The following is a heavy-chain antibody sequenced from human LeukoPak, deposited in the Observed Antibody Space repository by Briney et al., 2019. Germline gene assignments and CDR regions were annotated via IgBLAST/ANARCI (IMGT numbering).Heavy chain of an antibody. V-gene: IGHV3-30*04. CDR1: GFIFSTYA. CDR3: ARPGGYAFDL. CDR2: ITYDGSNT. D-gene: IGHD3-10*01. J-gene: IGHJ3*01. Sequence: PGGSLRLSCTASGFIFSTYAFHWVRQAPGKGPEWMAFITYDGSNTYFADSVKGRFTLSRDNSKNALYLQMNSLRPADTAAYYCARPGGYAFDLWGQGTMVTVSS.